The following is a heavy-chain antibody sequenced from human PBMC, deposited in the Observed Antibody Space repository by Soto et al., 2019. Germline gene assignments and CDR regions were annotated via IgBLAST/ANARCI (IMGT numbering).Heavy chain of an antibody. Sequence: QLQLQESGSGLVKPSQTLSLTCAVSGGSISSGGYSWSWIRQPPGKGLECIGYIYHSGRTYYNPALSSRVTLSVDRSKNQFSLTPSSVTAADTAVYYCARVPDRWGQGTLVTVSS. D-gene: IGHD2-2*01. CDR3: ARVPDR. CDR2: IYHSGRT. J-gene: IGHJ5*02. CDR1: GGSISSGGYS. V-gene: IGHV4-30-2*01.